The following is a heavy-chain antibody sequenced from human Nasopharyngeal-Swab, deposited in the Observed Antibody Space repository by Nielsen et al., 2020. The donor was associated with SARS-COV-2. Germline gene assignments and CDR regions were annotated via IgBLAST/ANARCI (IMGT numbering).Heavy chain of an antibody. J-gene: IGHJ4*02. CDR2: IPHDVSNE. D-gene: IGHD3-10*01. CDR1: GFTSSSFC. Sequence: GRSLRLSCAPSGFTSSSFCMHCVRHAPGKGLEWVAFIPHDVSNEYYGDSAKGRFTISRDSAKNALYLEMNSLRAEDTAVYYCARDDGSLGANWGQGTLVTVSS. V-gene: IGHV3-30*03. CDR3: ARDDGSLGAN.